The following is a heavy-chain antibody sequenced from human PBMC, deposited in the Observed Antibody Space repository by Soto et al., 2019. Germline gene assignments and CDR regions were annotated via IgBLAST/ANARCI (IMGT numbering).Heavy chain of an antibody. CDR3: ATWGEVAGGIFDY. J-gene: IGHJ4*02. V-gene: IGHV3-30*03. CDR1: GFTFSNHG. CDR2: ISYDSSDK. D-gene: IGHD6-19*01. Sequence: QVQLVESGGGVVQPGRSLRLSCAASGFTFSNHGMHWVRQAPGKGLEWVAVISYDSSDKYYADSVKGRFTISRDNSKNTVYLQMNSLRLEDTAVYYCATWGEVAGGIFDYWGQGTLVTVSS.